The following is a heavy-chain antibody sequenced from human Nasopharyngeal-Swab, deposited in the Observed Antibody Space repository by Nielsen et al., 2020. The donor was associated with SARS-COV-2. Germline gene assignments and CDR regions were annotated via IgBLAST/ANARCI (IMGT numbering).Heavy chain of an antibody. CDR3: ASTPLDSSGYYYAFHY. V-gene: IGHV3-30-3*01. D-gene: IGHD3-22*01. Sequence: GESLKISCAASGFTFSRYTMHWVRQAPGKGLEWVAVISYDGSNKYYADSVKGRFTISRDISKNTLSLQMNSLRAEDTAVFYCASTPLDSSGYYYAFHYWGRGTLVTVSS. J-gene: IGHJ4*02. CDR1: GFTFSRYT. CDR2: ISYDGSNK.